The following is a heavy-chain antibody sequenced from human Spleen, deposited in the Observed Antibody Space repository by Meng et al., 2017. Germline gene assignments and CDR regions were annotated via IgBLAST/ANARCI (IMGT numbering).Heavy chain of an antibody. CDR3: ARGRGQGLTGELDY. Sequence: QLRRQGAGPGLVKPSETLSLTCTVSGGTMSSRDYYWGWIRQPPGKGLEWIGTIYFGGSTYYNPSLESRVTISKDMSNNQFSLRLSSVTAADTAVYYCARGRGQGLTGELDYWGQGTLVTVSS. J-gene: IGHJ4*02. CDR2: IYFGGST. D-gene: IGHD7-27*01. CDR1: GGTMSSRDYY. V-gene: IGHV4-39*07.